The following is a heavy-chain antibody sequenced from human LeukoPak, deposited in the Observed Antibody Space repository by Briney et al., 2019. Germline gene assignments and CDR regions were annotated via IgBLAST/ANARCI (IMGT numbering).Heavy chain of an antibody. V-gene: IGHV1-3*01. J-gene: IGHJ4*02. CDR1: GYTFTSYA. CDR2: TNAGNGNT. Sequence: ASVKVSCKASGYTFTSYAMHWVRQAPGQRLEWMGWTNAGNGNTKYSQKFQGRVTITRDTSASTAYMELSSLRSEDTAVYYCARGDDILTGTDYWGQGTLVTVSS. CDR3: ARGDDILTGTDY. D-gene: IGHD3-9*01.